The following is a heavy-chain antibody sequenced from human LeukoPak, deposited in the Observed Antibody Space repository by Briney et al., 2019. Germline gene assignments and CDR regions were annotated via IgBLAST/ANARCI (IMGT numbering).Heavy chain of an antibody. CDR3: ARQGYSSSWYWRFPTVGDWFDP. J-gene: IGHJ5*02. D-gene: IGHD6-13*01. Sequence: AGGSLRLSCAASGFTFSSYSMNWVRQAPGKGLEWVSYISSSSSTIYYADSVKGRFTISRDNAENSLYLQMNSLRAEDTAVYYCARQGYSSSWYWRFPTVGDWFDPWGQGTLVTVSS. CDR1: GFTFSSYS. CDR2: ISSSSSTI. V-gene: IGHV3-48*01.